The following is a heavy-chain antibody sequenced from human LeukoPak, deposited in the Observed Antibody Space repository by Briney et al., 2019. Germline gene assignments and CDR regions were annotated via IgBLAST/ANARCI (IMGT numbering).Heavy chain of an antibody. D-gene: IGHD7-27*01. CDR1: GFTFSSYS. CDR2: ISSSGSTI. V-gene: IGHV3-48*01. CDR3: AKDLNWGGR. Sequence: SGGSLRLSCTASGFTFSSYSMNWVRQAPGKGLEWVSYISSSGSTIYYADSVKGRFTISRDNSKNTLYLQINSLRAEDTAIYFCAKDLNWGGRWGQGTLVTVSS. J-gene: IGHJ4*02.